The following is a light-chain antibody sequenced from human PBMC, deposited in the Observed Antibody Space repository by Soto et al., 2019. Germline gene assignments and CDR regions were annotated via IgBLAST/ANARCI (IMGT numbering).Light chain of an antibody. J-gene: IGLJ1*01. V-gene: IGLV2-14*01. CDR1: SSDVGTYNY. Sequence: QSLLTQPASVSGSPGQSITISCTGTSSDVGTYNYVSWYQQHPGKAPKVMIYEVSNRPSGVSNRFSGSKSGNTASLTISGLQAEDEADYYCSSYTSSSTYVFGTGTKVTVL. CDR2: EVS. CDR3: SSYTSSSTYV.